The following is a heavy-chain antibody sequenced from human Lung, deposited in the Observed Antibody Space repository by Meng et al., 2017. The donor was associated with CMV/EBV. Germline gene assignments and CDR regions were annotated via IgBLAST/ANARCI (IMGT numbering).Heavy chain of an antibody. CDR2: IITDTGVP. Sequence: QWQLVQFGSELNKPGASVTVSCKASGYTFTSHAINWARQTPGQGLEWMGWIITDTGVPTYDQAFTGRFVFSLDTSVSTTYLQISSLKAEDTAVYFCARWSGRDRNFDYWGQGTLVTVSS. V-gene: IGHV7-4-1*02. D-gene: IGHD3-3*01. CDR3: ARWSGRDRNFDY. J-gene: IGHJ4*02. CDR1: GYTFTSHA.